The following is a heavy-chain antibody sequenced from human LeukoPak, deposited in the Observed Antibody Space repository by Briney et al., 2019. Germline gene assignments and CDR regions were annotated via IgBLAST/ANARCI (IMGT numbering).Heavy chain of an antibody. V-gene: IGHV3-66*03. Sequence: GGTLRLSCAASGFTVSGNYMSWVRQAPGKGLEWVSVIYGSGSTYYADSVKGRFTISRDNSKNTLYLHLNSLRAEDTAIYYCAKDVSALTYNASWPGPGFWGQGTLVSVSS. CDR2: IYGSGST. CDR1: GFTVSGNY. J-gene: IGHJ4*02. D-gene: IGHD3-10*01. CDR3: AKDVSALTYNASWPGPGF.